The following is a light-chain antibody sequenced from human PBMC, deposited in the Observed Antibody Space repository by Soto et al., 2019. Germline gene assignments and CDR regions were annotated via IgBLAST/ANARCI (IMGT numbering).Light chain of an antibody. J-gene: IGLJ1*01. CDR1: SSDIGAYNY. Sequence: QSALTQPPSASGSPGQSVTISCTGTSSDIGAYNYVSWYQQYPGKAPKLMIFEVSKRPSGVPDRFSGSKSGNTASLTVSGHQAEDEADYYSCSYVGSNNLIFGTGTKHTVL. CDR3: CSYVGSNNLI. V-gene: IGLV2-8*01. CDR2: EVS.